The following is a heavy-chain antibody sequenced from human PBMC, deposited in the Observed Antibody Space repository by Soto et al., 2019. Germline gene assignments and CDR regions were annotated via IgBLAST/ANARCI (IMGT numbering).Heavy chain of an antibody. CDR2: IIPIFGTA. V-gene: IGHV1-69*13. Sequence: SVKVSCNASGATFSSYAISWVRHAPGQGLEWMGGIIPIFGTANYAQKFEGRVTITADESTSTAYMELSSPRSEDTAVYYCARDLGGYYDSSGYYGYWGQGTLVTVSS. J-gene: IGHJ4*02. CDR1: GATFSSYA. D-gene: IGHD3-22*01. CDR3: ARDLGGYYDSSGYYGY.